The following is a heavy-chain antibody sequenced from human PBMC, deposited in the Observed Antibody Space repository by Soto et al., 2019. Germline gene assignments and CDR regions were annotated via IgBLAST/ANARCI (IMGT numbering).Heavy chain of an antibody. CDR3: ARVRGTAGKRYFDY. J-gene: IGHJ4*02. Sequence: SETLSLTCTVSGGSMIAYYWNWMRQPPGKGLQWIGYTYYSGSTTYNPSLKSRVTISVDSSKNQFSLKLDSVTPADTAVYYCARVRGTAGKRYFDYWGPGTPVTVSS. CDR1: GGSMIAYY. D-gene: IGHD6-13*01. V-gene: IGHV4-59*01. CDR2: TYYSGST.